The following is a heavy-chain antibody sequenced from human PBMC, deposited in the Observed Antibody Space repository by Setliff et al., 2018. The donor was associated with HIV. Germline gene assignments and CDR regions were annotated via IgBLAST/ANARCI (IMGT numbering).Heavy chain of an antibody. V-gene: IGHV3-11*04. Sequence: GGSLRLSCAASGFTFNDYYMSWIRQAPGKGLEWVSYISDSGRTKNYPDSVKGRFTISREKAKNSLYLQMNSLRVEDTALYYCATRSINWNYATGWGVFDPWGRGTPVTVPS. J-gene: IGHJ2*01. D-gene: IGHD1-7*01. CDR1: GFTFNDYY. CDR2: ISDSGRTK. CDR3: ATRSINWNYATGWGVFDP.